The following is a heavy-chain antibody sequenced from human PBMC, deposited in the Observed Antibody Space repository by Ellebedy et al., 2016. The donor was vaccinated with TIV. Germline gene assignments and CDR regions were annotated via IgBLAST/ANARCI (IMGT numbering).Heavy chain of an antibody. CDR3: ARDGTKLRYYDFWSFDY. CDR2: INPSGGST. Sequence: AASVKVSCKASGYTFTSYYMHWVRQPPGQGLEWTGIINPSGGSTSYAQKLQGRLTMTADTSTSTAYMELRSLRSDDTAVYYCARDGTKLRYYDFWSFDYWGQGTLVTVSS. J-gene: IGHJ4*02. D-gene: IGHD3-3*01. V-gene: IGHV1-46*04. CDR1: GYTFTSYY.